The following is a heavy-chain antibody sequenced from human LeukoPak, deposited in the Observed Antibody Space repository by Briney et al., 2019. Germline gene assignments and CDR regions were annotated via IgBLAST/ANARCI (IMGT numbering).Heavy chain of an antibody. J-gene: IGHJ4*02. D-gene: IGHD3-3*01. CDR1: GFTLSRYW. CDR3: ARGGGTIFGVVTPIDY. CDR2: IDQDGSDR. Sequence: GGSLRLSCAASGFTLSRYWMTWVRQAPGKGLEWLVTIDQDGSDRFSVDSVKGRFTISRDNAKNSLYLQMNSLRAEDTAVYYCARGGGTIFGVVTPIDYWGQGTLVTVSS. V-gene: IGHV3-7*01.